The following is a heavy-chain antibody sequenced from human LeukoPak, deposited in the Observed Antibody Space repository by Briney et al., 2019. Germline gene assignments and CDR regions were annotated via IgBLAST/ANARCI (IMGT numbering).Heavy chain of an antibody. CDR2: FDPEDGET. D-gene: IGHD1-26*01. V-gene: IGHV1-24*01. Sequence: GASVKVSCKVSGHTLTELSMHWVRQAPGKGLEWMGGFDPEDGETIYAQKFQGRVTMTEDTSTDTAYMELSSLRSEDTAVYYCATARLGWEYFQHWGQGTLVTVSS. CDR1: GHTLTELS. J-gene: IGHJ1*01. CDR3: ATARLGWEYFQH.